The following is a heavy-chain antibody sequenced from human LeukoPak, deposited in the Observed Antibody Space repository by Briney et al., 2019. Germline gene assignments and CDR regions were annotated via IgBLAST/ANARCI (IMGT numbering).Heavy chain of an antibody. J-gene: IGHJ6*03. CDR1: GYSFTSYW. D-gene: IGHD6-6*01. CDR3: ARTREVGSSTTYYMDV. V-gene: IGHV5-51*01. CDR2: IYPGDSDT. Sequence: GESLKISCKGSGYSFTSYWIGWVRQMPGKGLEWMGIIYPGDSDTRYSPSFQGQVTISADKSISTAYLQWSSLKASDTAMYYCARTREVGSSTTYYMDVWGKGTTVTVSS.